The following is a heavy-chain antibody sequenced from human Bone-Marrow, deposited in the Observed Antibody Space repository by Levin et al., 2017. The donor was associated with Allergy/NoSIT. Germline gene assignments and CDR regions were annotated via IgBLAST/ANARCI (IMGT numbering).Heavy chain of an antibody. CDR2: ITASSGRT. CDR1: EFAFSRFA. V-gene: IGHV3-23*01. J-gene: IGHJ5*02. D-gene: IGHD2-2*01. CDR3: AKDLVPAALRGWFDT. Sequence: SGGSLRLSCTASEFAFSRFAITWVRQAPGKGLEWVSSITASSGRTYYADSVKGRFTISRDNSMNTVYLEMNSLRVDDTALYYCAKDLVPAALRGWFDTWGQGALVTVSS.